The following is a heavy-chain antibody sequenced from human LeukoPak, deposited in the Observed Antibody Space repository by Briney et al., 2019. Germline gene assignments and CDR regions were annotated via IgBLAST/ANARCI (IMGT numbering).Heavy chain of an antibody. CDR2: INPSGGST. D-gene: IGHD2-15*01. CDR1: GYTFTSYY. V-gene: IGHV1-46*01. CDR3: ARGTRCSGGSCYYYYYYMDV. Sequence: ASVKVSCKASGYTFTSYYMHWVRQAPGQGLEWMGIINPSGGSTSYAQKFQGRVTMTRDMSTSTVYMELSSLRSEDTAVYYCARGTRCSGGSCYYYYYYMDVWGKGTTVTVSS. J-gene: IGHJ6*03.